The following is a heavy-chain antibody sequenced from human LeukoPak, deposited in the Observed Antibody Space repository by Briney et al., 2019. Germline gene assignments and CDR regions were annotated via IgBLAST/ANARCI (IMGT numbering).Heavy chain of an antibody. D-gene: IGHD5-18*01. Sequence: SETLSLTGAVYGGSFSGYYWSWIRQPPGKGLEWIGEINHSGSTNYNPSLKSRVTIPVGTSNNQFSPKPTSATAADTAVYYCARVFRGHSYGPLGYWGQGTLVTVSS. CDR2: INHSGST. V-gene: IGHV4-34*01. J-gene: IGHJ4*02. CDR3: ARVFRGHSYGPLGY. CDR1: GGSFSGYY.